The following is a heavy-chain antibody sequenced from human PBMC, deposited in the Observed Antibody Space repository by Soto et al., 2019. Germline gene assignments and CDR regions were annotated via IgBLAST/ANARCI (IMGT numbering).Heavy chain of an antibody. CDR2: IFHGGST. Sequence: NPSETLSLTCAVYGGSFSGYYWSWIRQPPGKGLEWIGEIFHGGSTNYSPSLKSRVTISVDTSKNQVSLELSSVTAADTAVYYCARPHYDSNTFYYYFNYWGQGTLVTVSS. D-gene: IGHD3-22*01. V-gene: IGHV4-34*12. J-gene: IGHJ4*02. CDR1: GGSFSGYY. CDR3: ARPHYDSNTFYYYFNY.